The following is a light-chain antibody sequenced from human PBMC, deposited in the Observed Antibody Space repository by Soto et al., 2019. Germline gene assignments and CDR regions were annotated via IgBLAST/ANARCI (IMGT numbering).Light chain of an antibody. CDR3: SSYAGSKNFVV. CDR2: EVS. CDR1: SSDVGCYNY. V-gene: IGLV2-8*01. J-gene: IGLJ2*01. Sequence: QSVLTQPPSASGSPGQSVTISCTGTSSDVGCYNYVSWYQQHPGKAPKLMIYEVSKRPSGVPDRFSGSKSGNTASLTVSGLQAEDEADDYCSSYAGSKNFVVFGGGTKLTVL.